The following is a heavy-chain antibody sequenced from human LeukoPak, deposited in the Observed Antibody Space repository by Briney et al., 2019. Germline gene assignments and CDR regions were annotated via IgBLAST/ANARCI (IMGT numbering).Heavy chain of an antibody. D-gene: IGHD3-22*01. CDR1: GFTVSSNY. J-gene: IGHJ4*02. V-gene: IGHV3-66*01. Sequence: GGSLRLSCAASGFTVSSNYMSWVRQAPGKGLEWVSAIYTGGSTYYAGSVKGRFTISRDNSKNMLYLQMNSLRAEDTAVYYCARNLYYYDSSGYYYYWGRGTLVTVSS. CDR3: ARNLYYYDSSGYYYY. CDR2: IYTGGST.